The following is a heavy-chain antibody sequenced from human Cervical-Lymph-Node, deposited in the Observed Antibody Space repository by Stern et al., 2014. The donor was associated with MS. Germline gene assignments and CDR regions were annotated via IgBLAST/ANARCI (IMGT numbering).Heavy chain of an antibody. CDR3: VRDISNYDFWSGYSDDFYFYGMDV. D-gene: IGHD3-3*01. V-gene: IGHV3-74*03. CDR2: IKDDGTTT. J-gene: IGHJ6*02. CDR1: AVTFRSHW. Sequence: EVQLVESGGGVVQSGGSLRLSCVASAVTFRSHWMHWVRQAPGQGLEWVSRIKDDGTTTTYADSVKGRFTISRDNAQNTLYLQMDSMRAEDTAVYYCVRDISNYDFWSGYSDDFYFYGMDVWGQGTTVTVSS.